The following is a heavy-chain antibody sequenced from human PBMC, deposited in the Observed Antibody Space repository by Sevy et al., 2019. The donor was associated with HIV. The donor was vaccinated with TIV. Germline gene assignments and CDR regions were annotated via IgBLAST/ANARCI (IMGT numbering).Heavy chain of an antibody. CDR1: GFSLNSYW. CDR2: IKQVGSVK. CDR3: VRAIAADGSF. Sequence: GESLKISCAASGFSLNSYWMSWVRQAPGKGLEWVANIKQVGSVKYYVDSVKGRFTISRDNARNLLYLQMNSLRAEDTALYYCVRAIAADGSFWGQGTLVTVSS. V-gene: IGHV3-7*01. J-gene: IGHJ4*02. D-gene: IGHD6-13*01.